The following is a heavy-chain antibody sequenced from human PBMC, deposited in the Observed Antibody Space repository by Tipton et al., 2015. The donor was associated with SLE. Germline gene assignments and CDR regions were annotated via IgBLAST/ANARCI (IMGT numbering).Heavy chain of an antibody. Sequence: TLSLTCAVSGYSISSSTNWWGWIRQPPGKGLEWIGYIYYSGSTYYNPSLKSRVTMSVDTSKNQFSLKLTSVTSADTAVYYCGHYFYDATGNQSVDEWGQGALVTVSS. D-gene: IGHD3-22*01. CDR1: GYSISSSTNW. J-gene: IGHJ4*02. CDR3: GHYFYDATGNQSVDE. CDR2: IYYSGST. V-gene: IGHV4-28*01.